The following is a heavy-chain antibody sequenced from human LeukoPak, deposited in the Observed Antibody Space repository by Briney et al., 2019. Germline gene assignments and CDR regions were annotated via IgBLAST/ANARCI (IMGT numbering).Heavy chain of an antibody. CDR2: INPNSGGT. D-gene: IGHD3-10*01. CDR3: ARLGYYGSGSYYNPFDY. J-gene: IGHJ4*02. CDR1: GYTFTGYY. V-gene: IGHV1-2*02. Sequence: ASVKVSCKASGYTFTGYYMHWVRQAPGQGLEWMGWINPNSGGTNYAQKFQGRVTMTRDTSISTAYMELSRLRSDDTAVYYCARLGYYGSGSYYNPFDYWGQGTLVTVSS.